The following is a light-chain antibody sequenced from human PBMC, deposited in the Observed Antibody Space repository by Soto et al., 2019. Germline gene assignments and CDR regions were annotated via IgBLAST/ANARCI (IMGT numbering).Light chain of an antibody. CDR1: SSNIGDNY. CDR3: GTWDHSRGADV. Sequence: QSVLTQPPSVSAAPGQKVTISCSGSSSNIGDNYVSWYQHLPGTAPKLLIYETNKRPSGIPDRFSGSKSGTSATLGITGLQTGDEADYYCGTWDHSRGADVFGTGTKVTVL. J-gene: IGLJ1*01. CDR2: ETN. V-gene: IGLV1-51*02.